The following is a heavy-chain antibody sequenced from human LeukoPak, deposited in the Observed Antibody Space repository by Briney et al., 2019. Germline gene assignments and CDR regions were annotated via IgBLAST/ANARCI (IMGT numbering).Heavy chain of an antibody. CDR1: GFAFSGFG. J-gene: IGHJ5*02. CDR2: ISHDSIGT. D-gene: IGHD3-10*01. V-gene: IGHV3-23*01. CDR3: ARNWGVRGEGFDP. Sequence: GSLRLSCAASGFAFSGFGMSWVRQAPGKGLEWVATISHDSIGTHYIDSVKGRFRISRDNNEGTLDLQMNSLRAEDTAVYYCARNWGVRGEGFDPWGQGTLVTVSS.